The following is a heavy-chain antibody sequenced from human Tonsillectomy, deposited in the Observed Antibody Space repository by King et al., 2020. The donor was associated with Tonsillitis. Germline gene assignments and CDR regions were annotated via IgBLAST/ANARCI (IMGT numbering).Heavy chain of an antibody. CDR3: AAQYYDFWSGSSRLEYYYMDV. Sequence: QLVQSGPEVKKPGTSVKVSCKASGFTFTNSVMQWVRQARGQRLEWIGWIVVGSGNTNYAQKFQERVTITRDMSTSTAYMELSSLRSEDTAVYYCAAQYYDFWSGSSRLEYYYMDVWGKGTTVTASS. D-gene: IGHD3-3*01. V-gene: IGHV1-58*02. J-gene: IGHJ6*03. CDR1: GFTFTNSV. CDR2: IVVGSGNT.